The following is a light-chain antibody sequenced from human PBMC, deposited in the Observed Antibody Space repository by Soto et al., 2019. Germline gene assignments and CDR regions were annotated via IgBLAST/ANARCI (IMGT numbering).Light chain of an antibody. J-gene: IGKJ4*01. CDR2: GAS. CDR3: QQYNNWLFT. CDR1: QSVSSN. V-gene: IGKV3-15*01. Sequence: EIVMTQSPATLSVSPGERATLSCRASQSVSSNLAWYQQKPGQAPRLLIYGASTRATDIPARFSGSGSGTEFTLTISSLQSEDFAVYYCQQYNNWLFTFGGGTKVEIK.